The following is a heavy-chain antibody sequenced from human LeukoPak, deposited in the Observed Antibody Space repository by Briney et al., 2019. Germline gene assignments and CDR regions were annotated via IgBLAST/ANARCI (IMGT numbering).Heavy chain of an antibody. V-gene: IGHV3-48*01. J-gene: IGHJ4*02. D-gene: IGHD2-15*01. Sequence: PGGSLRLSCAASGFTFSSYSMNWVRQAPGKGLEWVSYISSSSSTIYYADSVKGRFTISRDNAKNSLYLQMNSLRAEDTAVYYCARVCRSGGSCSTGDYFDYWGQGTLVTVSS. CDR1: GFTFSSYS. CDR3: ARVCRSGGSCSTGDYFDY. CDR2: ISSSSSTI.